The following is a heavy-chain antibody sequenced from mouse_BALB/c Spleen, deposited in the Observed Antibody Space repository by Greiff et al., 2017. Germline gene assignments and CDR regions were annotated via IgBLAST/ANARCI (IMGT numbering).Heavy chain of an antibody. CDR1: GYAFSSYW. Sequence: QVQLQQPGAELVRPGSSVKISCKASGYAFSSYWMNWVKQRPGQGLEWIGQIYPGDGDTNYNGKFKGKATLTADKSSSTAYMQLSSLTSEDSAVYFCASHYGNVWFAYWGQGTLVTVSA. D-gene: IGHD2-1*01. CDR3: ASHYGNVWFAY. CDR2: IYPGDGDT. J-gene: IGHJ3*01. V-gene: IGHV1-80*01.